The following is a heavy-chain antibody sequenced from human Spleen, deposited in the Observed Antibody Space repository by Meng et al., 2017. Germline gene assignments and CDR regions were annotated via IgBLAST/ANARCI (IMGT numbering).Heavy chain of an antibody. V-gene: IGHV4-59*01. D-gene: IGHD4-23*01. J-gene: IGHJ3*02. CDR2: IYYSGST. Sequence: SETLSLTCAVYGGSFSGYYWSWIRQPPGKGLEWIGYIYYSGSTNYNPSLKSRVTISVDTSKNQFSLKLSSVTAADTAVYYCARASHDYGGNSGAFDIWGQGTMVTVSS. CDR1: GGSFSGYY. CDR3: ARASHDYGGNSGAFDI.